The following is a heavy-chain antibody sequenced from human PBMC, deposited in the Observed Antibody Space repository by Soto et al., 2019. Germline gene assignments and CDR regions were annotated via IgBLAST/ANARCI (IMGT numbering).Heavy chain of an antibody. V-gene: IGHV3-74*01. D-gene: IGHD3-10*01. CDR1: EFTFSRYW. CDR2: INEDGSGT. CDR3: TSSHGLPGQDY. J-gene: IGHJ4*02. Sequence: EVQLVESGGGLVQPGGSLRLSCAASEFTFSRYWMHWVRQAPGKGLVWVSQINEDGSGTNYADSVKGRFTISRDNAKNMLYLQMNSLRVEDTAMYYCTSSHGLPGQDYWSQESLVTVSS.